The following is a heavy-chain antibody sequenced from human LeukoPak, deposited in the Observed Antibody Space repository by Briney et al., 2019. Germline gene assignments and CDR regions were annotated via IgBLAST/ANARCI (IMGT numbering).Heavy chain of an antibody. J-gene: IGHJ4*02. CDR1: GYTLTELS. Sequence: GASVKISCKVSGYTLTELSMHWVRQAPGKGLEWMGGFGPEDGETIYAQKFQGRVTMTEDTSTDTAYMELSSLRSEDTAVYYCATSSYYDFWSGYDYCGQGTLVTVSS. V-gene: IGHV1-24*01. CDR2: FGPEDGET. D-gene: IGHD3-3*01. CDR3: ATSSYYDFWSGYDY.